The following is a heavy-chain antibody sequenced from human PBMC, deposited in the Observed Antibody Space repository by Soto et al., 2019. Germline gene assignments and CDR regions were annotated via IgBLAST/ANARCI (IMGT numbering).Heavy chain of an antibody. Sequence: GGSLRLSCAASGFTFSSYAMHWVRQAPGKGLEWVAVISYDGSNKYYADSVKGRFTISRDNSKNTLYLQMNSLRAEDTAVYYCARSAMVTRMDYWGRGTLVTVSS. CDR3: ARSAMVTRMDY. D-gene: IGHD5-18*01. V-gene: IGHV3-30-3*01. CDR1: GFTFSSYA. J-gene: IGHJ4*02. CDR2: ISYDGSNK.